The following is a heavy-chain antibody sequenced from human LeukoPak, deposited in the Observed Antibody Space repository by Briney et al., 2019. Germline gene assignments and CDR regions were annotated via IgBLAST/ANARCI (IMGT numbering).Heavy chain of an antibody. Sequence: SDTLSLTCTVSGGSISSYYWNWVRQPAGTGVEWIGRMYTSGSTNYNPSLKSRVTMSVDTSKNQFSLKLSSVTAADTAVYYCARESNYYGSVRRGSYYGMDVWGQGTTVTVSS. CDR2: MYTSGST. J-gene: IGHJ6*02. D-gene: IGHD3-10*01. V-gene: IGHV4-4*07. CDR1: GGSISSYY. CDR3: ARESNYYGSVRRGSYYGMDV.